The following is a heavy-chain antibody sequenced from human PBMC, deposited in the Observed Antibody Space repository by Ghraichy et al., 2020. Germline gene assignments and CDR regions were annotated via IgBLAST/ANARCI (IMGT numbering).Heavy chain of an antibody. J-gene: IGHJ5*02. CDR3: ARRTEVVVVVAATGWFDP. V-gene: IGHV4-34*01. CDR1: GGSFSGYY. D-gene: IGHD2-15*01. CDR2: INHSGST. Sequence: SQTLSLTCAVYGGSFSGYYWSWIRQPPGKGLEWIGEINHSGSTNYNPSLKSRVTISVDTSKNQFSLKLSSVTAADTAVYYCARRTEVVVVVAATGWFDPWGQGTLVTVSS.